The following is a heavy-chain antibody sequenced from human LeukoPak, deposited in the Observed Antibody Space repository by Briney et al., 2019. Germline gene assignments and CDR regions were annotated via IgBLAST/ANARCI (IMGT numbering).Heavy chain of an antibody. CDR1: GGSISSRSYY. J-gene: IGHJ5*02. D-gene: IGHD3-3*01. V-gene: IGHV4-39*07. Sequence: SETLSLTCTVSGGSISSRSYYWVWIRQPPGKGLEWIGSMYYSGSTYYNPSLKSRVTISVDTSKNQFSLKLSSVTAADTAVYYCARDRAFWSGYYTNWFDPWGQGTLVTVSS. CDR3: ARDRAFWSGYYTNWFDP. CDR2: MYYSGST.